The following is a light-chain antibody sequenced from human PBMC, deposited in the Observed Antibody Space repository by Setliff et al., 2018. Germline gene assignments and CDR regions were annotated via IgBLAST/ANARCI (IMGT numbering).Light chain of an antibody. J-gene: IGLJ1*01. CDR2: EVS. Sequence: SVLTQPPSASGSPGQSVTISCTGTSSDVGGYNYVSWYQQHPGKAPKLMIYEVSKWPSGVPDRFSGSKSGNTASLTVSGLQAEDEADYYCSPYAGSNNYVFGTGTKVTVL. CDR3: SPYAGSNNYV. CDR1: SSDVGGYNY. V-gene: IGLV2-8*01.